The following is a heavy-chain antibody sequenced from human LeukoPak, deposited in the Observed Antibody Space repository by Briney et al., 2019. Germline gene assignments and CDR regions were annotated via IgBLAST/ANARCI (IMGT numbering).Heavy chain of an antibody. Sequence: GGSLRLSCAASGFTFSSYGMHWVRQAPGKGLEWVAVIWYDGSNKYYADSVKGRFTISRDNSKNTLYLQMNSLRAEDTAVYYCARDISVGATYWFGPWGQGTLVTVSS. CDR1: GFTFSSYG. J-gene: IGHJ5*02. CDR3: ARDISVGATYWFGP. V-gene: IGHV3-33*01. CDR2: IWYDGSNK. D-gene: IGHD1-26*01.